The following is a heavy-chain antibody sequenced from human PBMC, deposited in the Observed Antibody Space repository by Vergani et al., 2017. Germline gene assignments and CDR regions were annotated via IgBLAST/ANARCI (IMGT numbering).Heavy chain of an antibody. V-gene: IGHV3-23*01. J-gene: IGHJ3*02. CDR3: AKVGRSEVAGTFGAFDI. Sequence: EVQLLESGGDLVQPGGSLRLSCAASGFTFIMHAMSWVRQAPGKGLEWVSTLSASDRRTHYADSVKGRFTISRDISKNTLFLRMNSLRPEDTAVYYCAKVGRSEVAGTFGAFDIWGQGTMVTVSS. D-gene: IGHD6-19*01. CDR2: LSASDRRT. CDR1: GFTFIMHA.